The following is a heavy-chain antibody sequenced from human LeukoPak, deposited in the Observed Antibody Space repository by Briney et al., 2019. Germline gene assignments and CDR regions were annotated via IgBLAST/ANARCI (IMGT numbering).Heavy chain of an antibody. J-gene: IGHJ4*02. CDR1: GGSISSYY. Sequence: PSETLSLTCTVSGGSISSYYWSWIRQPPGKGLEWIGYIYYSGSTNYNPSLKSRVTISVDTSKKQFSLKLSSVTAADTAVYYCARSAYYYDTSGYWFFDSWGQGTLVTVSS. CDR2: IYYSGST. V-gene: IGHV4-59*01. CDR3: ARSAYYYDTSGYWFFDS. D-gene: IGHD3-22*01.